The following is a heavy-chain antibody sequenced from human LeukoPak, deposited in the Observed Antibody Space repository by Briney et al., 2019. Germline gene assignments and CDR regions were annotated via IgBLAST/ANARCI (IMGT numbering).Heavy chain of an antibody. D-gene: IGHD2-2*01. V-gene: IGHV3-23*01. Sequence: PGGSLRLSCAASGFTFSAYAMSWVRQAPGKGLELVSAISGSDTGTYYADSVKGRFTISRDNSKNTLYLQMNSLRAEDTAVYYCASHCSSTSCSGRFDYWGQGTLVTVSS. CDR3: ASHCSSTSCSGRFDY. J-gene: IGHJ4*02. CDR2: ISGSDTGT. CDR1: GFTFSAYA.